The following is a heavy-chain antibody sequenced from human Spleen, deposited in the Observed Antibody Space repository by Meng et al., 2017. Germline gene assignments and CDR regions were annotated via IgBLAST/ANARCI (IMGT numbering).Heavy chain of an antibody. CDR2: IYYNGRT. Sequence: SETLSLTCTVSGDSISTYYWSWIRQPPGKGLEWIGYIYYNGRTNYNPSLESRVTISVDTSKNQFSLKLNSVTAADTAVYYCARSKPAYSSGWYGRYDYWGQGTLVTVSS. D-gene: IGHD6-19*01. V-gene: IGHV4-59*01. CDR1: GDSISTYY. CDR3: ARSKPAYSSGWYGRYDY. J-gene: IGHJ4*02.